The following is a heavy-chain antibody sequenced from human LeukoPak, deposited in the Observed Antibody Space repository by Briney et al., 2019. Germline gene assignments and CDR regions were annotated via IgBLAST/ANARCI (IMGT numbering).Heavy chain of an antibody. CDR1: GGSISNYY. Sequence: SETPSLTCTVSGGSISNYYWSWIRQPPGKGLEWIGYIFYTGNTNYNPSLNSRVTISVDTSKNQFSLRLSSVTAADTAVYYCAKGGTYYYYGMDVWGKGTTATVSS. CDR2: IFYTGNT. V-gene: IGHV4-59*01. CDR3: AKGGTYYYYGMDV. D-gene: IGHD3-16*01. J-gene: IGHJ6*04.